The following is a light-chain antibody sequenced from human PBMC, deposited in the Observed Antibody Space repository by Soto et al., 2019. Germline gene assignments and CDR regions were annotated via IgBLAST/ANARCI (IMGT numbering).Light chain of an antibody. V-gene: IGKV3-20*01. Sequence: EIVSTQSPGTLSLSPGERATLSCRASQSISSTYLAWYQQKRGQAPRLLIYGASSRATGIPDRFSGSGSGTDFTLTISRLEPEYFALYYCQQYGGSNTFVGRTKV. CDR3: QQYGGSNT. CDR2: GAS. CDR1: QSISSTY. J-gene: IGKJ4*01.